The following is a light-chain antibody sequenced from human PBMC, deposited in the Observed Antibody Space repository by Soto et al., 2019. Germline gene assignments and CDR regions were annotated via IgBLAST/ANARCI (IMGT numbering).Light chain of an antibody. J-gene: IGKJ1*01. CDR3: QQYNNWPPRT. CDR2: GAS. Sequence: EIVMTQSPATLSVSPGERATLSCRASQSVSSNLAWYQQKPGQAPRLLIYGASTRATGIPARFSGSGSGTEFTLTISSLHSEDFAVYYCQQYNNWPPRTFGQGTKVDIK. V-gene: IGKV3-15*01. CDR1: QSVSSN.